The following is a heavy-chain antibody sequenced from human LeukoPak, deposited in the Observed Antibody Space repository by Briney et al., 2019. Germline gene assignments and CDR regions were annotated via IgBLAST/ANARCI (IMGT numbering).Heavy chain of an antibody. V-gene: IGHV1-2*06. J-gene: IGHJ4*02. Sequence: ASVKVSCKASGCTFTGYYMHWVRQAPGQGLEWMGRINPNSGGTNYAQKFQGRVTITRDTSISTAYMELSRLRSDDTAVYYCARAEGYCSSTSCYEPFDYWGQGTLVTVSS. D-gene: IGHD2-2*01. CDR1: GCTFTGYY. CDR3: ARAEGYCSSTSCYEPFDY. CDR2: INPNSGGT.